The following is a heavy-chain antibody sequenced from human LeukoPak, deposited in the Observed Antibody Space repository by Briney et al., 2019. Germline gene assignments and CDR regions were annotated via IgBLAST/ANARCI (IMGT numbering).Heavy chain of an antibody. CDR2: ISGSGGST. V-gene: IGHV3-23*01. D-gene: IGHD3-3*01. CDR1: GFTFSSYA. Sequence: GGSLRLSCAASGFTFSSYAMSWVRQAPGKGLEWVSAISGSGGSTYYADSVKDRFTISRDNSKNTLYLQMNSLRAEDTAVYYCAKPIGVVIVSWFDPWGQGTLVTVSS. CDR3: AKPIGVVIVSWFDP. J-gene: IGHJ5*02.